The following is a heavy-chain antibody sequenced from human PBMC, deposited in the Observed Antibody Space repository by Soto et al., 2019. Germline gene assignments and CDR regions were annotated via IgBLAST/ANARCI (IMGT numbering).Heavy chain of an antibody. Sequence: EVQLVETGGDLIQPGGSLRLSCAASGFTISSNYMSWVRKCPGKGLEWVSVIYSGGNTYYEDSVKGRFTIARDNTKNMVYLQVNSLRAEDTAVYYCARESMWSQYSSGRSGAFDIWGQGTMVTVSS. CDR3: ARESMWSQYSSGRSGAFDI. V-gene: IGHV3-53*02. D-gene: IGHD6-19*01. CDR1: GFTISSNY. J-gene: IGHJ3*02. CDR2: IYSGGNT.